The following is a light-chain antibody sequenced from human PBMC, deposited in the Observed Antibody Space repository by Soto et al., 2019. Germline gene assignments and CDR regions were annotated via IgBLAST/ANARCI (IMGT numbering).Light chain of an antibody. Sequence: QSALTQPASVSGSPGQSITISCTGSSSDVGSYNIVSWYQQHPGKVPKLIIYEVTKRPSGASSRFSGSKSGNTASLTISGLQAEDEADYYCCSYAGRSWVFGGGTKVTVL. CDR1: SSDVGSYNI. CDR2: EVT. J-gene: IGLJ3*02. V-gene: IGLV2-23*02. CDR3: CSYAGRSWV.